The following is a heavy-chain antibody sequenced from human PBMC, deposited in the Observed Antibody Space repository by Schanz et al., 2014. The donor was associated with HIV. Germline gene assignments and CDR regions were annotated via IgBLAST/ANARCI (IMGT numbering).Heavy chain of an antibody. CDR2: ISSNSAYI. J-gene: IGHJ6*02. Sequence: DVQLVESGGGLVQPGGSRRLSCAASGFIFSGYWMSWVRQAPGKGLEWVSSISSNSAYIYYADSLKGRFTISRDNANNSLYLQLNSLSAEDTAVYYCARGSWYSSGWYDDYYYYEVDVWGQGTTVTVSS. CDR3: ARGSWYSSGWYDDYYYYEVDV. V-gene: IGHV3-21*02. CDR1: GFIFSGYW. D-gene: IGHD6-19*01.